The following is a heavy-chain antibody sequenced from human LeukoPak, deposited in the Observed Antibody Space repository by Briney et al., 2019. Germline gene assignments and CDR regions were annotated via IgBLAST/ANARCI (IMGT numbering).Heavy chain of an antibody. CDR3: ARGYGSSWYYFDY. D-gene: IGHD6-13*01. J-gene: IGHJ4*02. CDR2: IYYSGST. V-gene: IGHV4-59*01. Sequence: SETLSLTCTVSGGSISTYYWSWIRQPPGKGLEWIGYIYYSGSTNHNPSLKSRVTISVDTSKNQFSLRPSSVTAADTAVYYCARGYGSSWYYFDYWGQGTLVTVSS. CDR1: GGSISTYY.